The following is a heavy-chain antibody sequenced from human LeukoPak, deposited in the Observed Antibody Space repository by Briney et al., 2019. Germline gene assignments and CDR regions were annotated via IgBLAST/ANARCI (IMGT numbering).Heavy chain of an antibody. CDR2: IYPGDSDT. CDR3: ARQNDFRLDY. CDR1: GYTFSSYW. D-gene: IGHD3-3*01. Sequence: GESLRISCKGSGYTFSSYWIGWVHQMPGKGLEWMGIIYPGDSDTRYSPSLQGQVTISVDTSIGTAYLQWSSLKASDTAIYYCARQNDFRLDYWGQGTLVTVSS. V-gene: IGHV5-51*07. J-gene: IGHJ4*02.